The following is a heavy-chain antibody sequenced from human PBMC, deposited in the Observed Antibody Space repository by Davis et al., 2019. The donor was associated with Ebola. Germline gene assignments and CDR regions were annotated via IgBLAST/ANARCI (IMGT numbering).Heavy chain of an antibody. CDR3: AKQESLYGSSDY. Sequence: GESLKISCKDSGYSFTSYWIGWVRQMPGKGLEWMGIIYPGDSDTRYSPSFEGQVTISVDRSISTAYLQWSSLKASDTAMYYCAKQESLYGSSDYWGQGTLVTVSS. CDR1: GYSFTSYW. D-gene: IGHD3-22*01. V-gene: IGHV5-51*01. CDR2: IYPGDSDT. J-gene: IGHJ4*02.